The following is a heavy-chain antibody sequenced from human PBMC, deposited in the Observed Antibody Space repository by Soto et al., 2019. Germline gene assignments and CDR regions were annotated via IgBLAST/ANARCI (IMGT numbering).Heavy chain of an antibody. D-gene: IGHD1-1*01. CDR3: VRDGTKTLRDWFDP. Sequence: SETLSLTCTISGASISGFYWSWIRKSAGKGLEWIGRIYATGTTDYNPSLKSRVMMSVDTSKKQFSLKLRSVTAADTAVYYCVRDGTKTLRDWFDPWGQGISVTVSS. CDR1: GASISGFY. J-gene: IGHJ5*02. CDR2: IYATGTT. V-gene: IGHV4-4*07.